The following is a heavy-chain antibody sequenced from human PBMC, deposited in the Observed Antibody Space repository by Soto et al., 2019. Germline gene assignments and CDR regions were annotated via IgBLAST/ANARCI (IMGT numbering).Heavy chain of an antibody. CDR3: EKGGITMVRGVIGFDY. J-gene: IGHJ4*02. V-gene: IGHV3-30*18. CDR1: GFIFSSYG. CDR2: ISYDGNNK. D-gene: IGHD3-10*01. Sequence: QVQLVESGGGVVQPGRSLRLSCAASGFIFSSYGMHWVRQAPGKGLEWVAVISYDGNNKYYADSVKGRFTISRDNSKNPMYVQMNSLRVEDQAVYYGEKGGITMVRGVIGFDYWGQGTLVTVSS.